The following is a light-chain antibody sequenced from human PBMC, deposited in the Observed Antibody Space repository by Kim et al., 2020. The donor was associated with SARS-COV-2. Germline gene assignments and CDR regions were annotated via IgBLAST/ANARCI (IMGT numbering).Light chain of an antibody. Sequence: VSPGERATLSCRASPSVSSNLAWYQQKPGQAPRLLIYGASTRATGIPARFSGSGSGTEFTLTISSLQSEDFAVYYCQQYNIWPITFGQGTRLEIK. CDR1: PSVSSN. CDR3: QQYNIWPIT. J-gene: IGKJ5*01. CDR2: GAS. V-gene: IGKV3-15*01.